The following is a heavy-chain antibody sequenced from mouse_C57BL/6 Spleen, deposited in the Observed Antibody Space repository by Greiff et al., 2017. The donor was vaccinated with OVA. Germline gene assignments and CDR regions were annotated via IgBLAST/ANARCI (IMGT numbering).Heavy chain of an antibody. CDR3: ARVDWDGGHSDY. CDR1: GFTFSDYY. V-gene: IGHV5-16*01. J-gene: IGHJ2*01. D-gene: IGHD4-1*01. Sequence: EVQLVESEGGLVQPGSSMKLSCTASGFTFSDYYMAWVRQVPEKGLEWVANINYDGSSTYYLDSLKSRFIISRDNAKNILYLQMSSLKSEDTATYYCARVDWDGGHSDYWGQGTTLTVSS. CDR2: INYDGSST.